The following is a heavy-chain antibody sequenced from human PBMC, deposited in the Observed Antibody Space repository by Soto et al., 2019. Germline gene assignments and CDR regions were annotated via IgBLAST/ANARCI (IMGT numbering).Heavy chain of an antibody. J-gene: IGHJ6*02. CDR3: ARSEEDSDYYYYGLDV. V-gene: IGHV6-1*01. CDR2: TYYRSRWYS. CDR1: GDSVSSSSVA. Sequence: SPTLSLPCVISGDSVSSSSVAWSWVRQSPSRGLEWLGRTYYRSRWYSDFAVSVRGRIVINADTSKNQFSLQLNSVTPEDTAVYFCARSEEDSDYYYYGLDVWGQGTTVTVSS. D-gene: IGHD2-15*01.